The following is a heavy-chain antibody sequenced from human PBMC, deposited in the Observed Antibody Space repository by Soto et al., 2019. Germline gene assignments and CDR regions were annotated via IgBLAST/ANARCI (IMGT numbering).Heavy chain of an antibody. J-gene: IGHJ6*02. D-gene: IGHD2-2*01. Sequence: PSETLSLTCTVSGGSIIRSNYYWVWIRQPPGKGLEWLGKIYYGGSPYNNPSLKSRLTISVDTSRNQFSLNLGSVTAADTAVYYCARLPFYCSGTSCYGFYYYAVDVWGQGTTVTVSS. V-gene: IGHV4-39*01. CDR2: IYYGGSP. CDR3: ARLPFYCSGTSCYGFYYYAVDV. CDR1: GGSIIRSNYY.